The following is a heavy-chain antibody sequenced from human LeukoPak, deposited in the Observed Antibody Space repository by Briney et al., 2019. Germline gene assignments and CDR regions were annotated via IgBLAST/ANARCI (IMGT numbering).Heavy chain of an antibody. V-gene: IGHV3-64D*09. CDR3: VKARGIQLWLPGDY. CDR2: ISSNGGST. Sequence: RGSLRLSCSASGFTFSRYAMHWVRQAPGKGLEYVSAISSNGGSTYYGDSVKGRFTISRDNSKNTLYLQMSSLRAEDTAVYYCVKARGIQLWLPGDYWGQGTLVTVSS. J-gene: IGHJ4*02. D-gene: IGHD5-18*01. CDR1: GFTFSRYA.